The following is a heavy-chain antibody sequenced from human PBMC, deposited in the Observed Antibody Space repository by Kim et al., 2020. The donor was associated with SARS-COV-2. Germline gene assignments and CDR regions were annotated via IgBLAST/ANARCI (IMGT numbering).Heavy chain of an antibody. CDR3: ARVRAVAGRYYFDY. J-gene: IGHJ4*02. CDR1: GGSISSYY. V-gene: IGHV4-59*01. D-gene: IGHD6-19*01. CDR2: IYYSGST. Sequence: SETLSLTCTVSGGSISSYYWSWIRQPPGKGLEWIGYIYYSGSTNYNPSLKSRVTISVDTSKNQFSLKLSSVTAADTAVYYCARVRAVAGRYYFDYWGQGT.